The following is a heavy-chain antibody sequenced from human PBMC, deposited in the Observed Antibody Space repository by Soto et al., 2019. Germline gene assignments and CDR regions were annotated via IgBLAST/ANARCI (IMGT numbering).Heavy chain of an antibody. D-gene: IGHD6-13*01. CDR2: IYYGGST. Sequence: SETLSLTCTVSGGSISSYYWSWIRQPPGKGLEWIGYIYYGGSTNYNPSLKSRVTISVDTSKNQFSLKLSSVTAADTAVYYCARTYSGSWSPYYFDYWGQGTLVTVSS. V-gene: IGHV4-59*01. CDR3: ARTYSGSWSPYYFDY. J-gene: IGHJ4*02. CDR1: GGSISSYY.